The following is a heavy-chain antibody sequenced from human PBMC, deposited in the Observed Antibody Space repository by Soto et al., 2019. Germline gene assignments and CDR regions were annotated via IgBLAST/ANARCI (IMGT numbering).Heavy chain of an antibody. V-gene: IGHV1-18*01. CDR1: GYTFSRYR. J-gene: IGHJ4*02. Sequence: QVQLVQSGAEVKKPGASVRVSCKASGYTFSRYRISWVRQAPGQGLEWMGWISGFNGNTKESEKLQGRVTLTTDTAANTAHMELRGLRSDDTAVYYCARASAYSTPWSFDNWGQGTLVTVSS. D-gene: IGHD6-13*01. CDR2: ISGFNGNT. CDR3: ARASAYSTPWSFDN.